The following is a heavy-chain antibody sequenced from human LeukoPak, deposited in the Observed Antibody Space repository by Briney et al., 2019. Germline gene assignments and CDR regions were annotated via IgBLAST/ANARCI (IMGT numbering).Heavy chain of an antibody. D-gene: IGHD1-26*01. V-gene: IGHV3-23*01. Sequence: GGSLRLSCAASGFLFSSYAMTWFRQAPGKGLEWVSTISGSGGSTYFADSVKGRSTISRDNSENTLSLQMNSLKAEDTAIYYCAKDFLHSGGYHTDWGQGTLVTVSS. CDR1: GFLFSSYA. CDR2: ISGSGGST. CDR3: AKDFLHSGGYHTD. J-gene: IGHJ4*02.